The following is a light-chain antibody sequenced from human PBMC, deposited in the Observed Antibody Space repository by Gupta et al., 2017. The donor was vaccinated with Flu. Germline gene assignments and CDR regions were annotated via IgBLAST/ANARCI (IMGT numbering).Light chain of an antibody. CDR1: QSVSSN. V-gene: IGKV3-15*01. CDR2: GAS. CDR3: QQYNNWPLWT. Sequence: EIVMTQSPATLSVSPGERATLSCRASQSVSSNLAWYQQKPGQAPRLLIYGASTRATGIPARFSGSGSGTEXTLTISXLQSVDFAVYYCQQYNNWPLWTFGXGTKVEIK. J-gene: IGKJ1*01.